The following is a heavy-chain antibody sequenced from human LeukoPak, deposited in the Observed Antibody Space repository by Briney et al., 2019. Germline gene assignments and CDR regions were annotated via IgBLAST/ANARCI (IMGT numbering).Heavy chain of an antibody. Sequence: ASVKVSCKASGYTFTSYGISWVRQAPGQGLEWMGWISAYNGNTNYAQKLQGRVTMTTDTSTSTAYMELRSLRSDDTAVYYCARERELLWFGEPLHRFDYWGQGTLVTASS. J-gene: IGHJ4*02. D-gene: IGHD3-10*01. CDR2: ISAYNGNT. CDR3: ARERELLWFGEPLHRFDY. CDR1: GYTFTSYG. V-gene: IGHV1-18*01.